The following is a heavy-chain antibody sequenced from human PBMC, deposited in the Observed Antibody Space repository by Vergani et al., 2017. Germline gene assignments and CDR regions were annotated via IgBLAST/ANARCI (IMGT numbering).Heavy chain of an antibody. CDR2: LGKDGINT. CDR3: GKYLRDSTDGLPDS. J-gene: IGHJ4*02. V-gene: IGHV3-30*02. CDR1: GFTFSNFG. Sequence: QVQLVESAGGVVQPGGSLRLSCAASGFTFSNFGMHWIRQAPGKGRDWLAYLGKDGINTRYRDAVKGRFTVSRDNSKDILYLQMDSLRSEDTALYYCGKYLRDSTDGLPDSWGPGTLVIVSS. D-gene: IGHD2-21*02.